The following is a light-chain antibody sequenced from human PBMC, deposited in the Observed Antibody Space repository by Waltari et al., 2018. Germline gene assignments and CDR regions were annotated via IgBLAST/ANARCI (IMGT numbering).Light chain of an antibody. CDR1: QSLLHSNGNHY. Sequence: EIVMTQSPLSLPVTAGEPASISCRSSQSLLHSNGNHYLEWYLQKPGQSPQLLIYLGSNRASGVPDRFSGSGSGTDFTLKISRVEAEDVGVYYCMQALQTSYTFGQGTKLEIK. CDR2: LGS. CDR3: MQALQTSYT. V-gene: IGKV2-28*01. J-gene: IGKJ2*01.